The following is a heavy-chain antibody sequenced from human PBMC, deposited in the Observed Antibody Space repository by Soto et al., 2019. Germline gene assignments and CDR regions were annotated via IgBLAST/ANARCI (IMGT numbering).Heavy chain of an antibody. CDR1: GFTFSSYS. CDR2: ISSSSSYI. V-gene: IGHV3-21*01. Sequence: GGSLRLSCAASGFTFSSYSMNWVRQAPGKGLEWVSSISSSSSYIYYADSVKGRFTISRDNAKNSLYLQMNSLRAEDTAVYYCARARKLRDFDWLLEDYYYYGMDVWGQGNTVTVS. CDR3: ARARKLRDFDWLLEDYYYYGMDV. D-gene: IGHD3-9*01. J-gene: IGHJ6*02.